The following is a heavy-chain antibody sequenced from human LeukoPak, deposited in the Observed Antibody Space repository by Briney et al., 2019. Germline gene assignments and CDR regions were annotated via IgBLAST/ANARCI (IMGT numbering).Heavy chain of an antibody. CDR1: GFTFSNYG. CDR3: AKEGGDYPHFDY. J-gene: IGHJ4*02. CDR2: ISGSGGST. D-gene: IGHD4-17*01. V-gene: IGHV3-23*01. Sequence: PGGSLRLSCAASGFTFSNYGMHWVRQPPGKGLEWVSAISGSGGSTYYADSVKGRFTISRDNSKNTLYLQMNSLRAEDTAVYYCAKEGGDYPHFDYWGQGTLVTVSS.